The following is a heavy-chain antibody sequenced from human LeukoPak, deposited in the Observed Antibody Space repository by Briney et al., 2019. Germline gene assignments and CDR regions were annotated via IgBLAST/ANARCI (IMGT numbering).Heavy chain of an antibody. D-gene: IGHD1-14*01. V-gene: IGHV3-7*03. Sequence: GGSLRLSCAASGFTFSSYWMSWVRQAPGKGLEWVANIKMDGSENHYLDSVKGRFTISRDNAKSSLYLQMNSLRAEDTAVYYCTRATKDYWGQGTLVTVSS. CDR3: TRATKDY. CDR2: IKMDGSEN. J-gene: IGHJ4*02. CDR1: GFTFSSYW.